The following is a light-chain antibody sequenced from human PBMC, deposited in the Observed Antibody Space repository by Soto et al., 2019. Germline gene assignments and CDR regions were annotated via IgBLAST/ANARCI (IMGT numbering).Light chain of an antibody. J-gene: IGLJ2*01. V-gene: IGLV2-11*01. Sequence: QPALTQPRSVSGSPGQSVTISCTGTSSDFGGYNYVSWYQQHPGKAPKLMIYDVSERPSGVPDRFSGSKSGNTASLTISGLQAEDEADYYCCSYAGMYTPHVIFGGGTKLTVL. CDR3: CSYAGMYTPHVI. CDR2: DVS. CDR1: SSDFGGYNY.